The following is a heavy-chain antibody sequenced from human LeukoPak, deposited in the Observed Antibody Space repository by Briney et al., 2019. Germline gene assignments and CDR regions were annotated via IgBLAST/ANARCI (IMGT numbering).Heavy chain of an antibody. V-gene: IGHV3-49*04. Sequence: GGSLRLSCTASGFTFGDYAMSWVRQAPGKGLEWVGFLRIKAYGGTTEYAASVKGRFTISRDDSKSIAYLQMNSLKTEDTAVYYCASGTPTVTRGFKFWGQGTLVTVSS. CDR2: LRIKAYGGTT. D-gene: IGHD4-17*01. J-gene: IGHJ4*02. CDR3: ASGTPTVTRGFKF. CDR1: GFTFGDYA.